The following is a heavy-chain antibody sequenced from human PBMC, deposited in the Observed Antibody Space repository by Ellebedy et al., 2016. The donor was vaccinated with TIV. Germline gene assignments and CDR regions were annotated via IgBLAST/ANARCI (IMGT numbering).Heavy chain of an antibody. CDR3: AREAEPIAVAGTGTYHFDY. V-gene: IGHV3-48*03. D-gene: IGHD6-19*01. CDR2: ISSSGSTI. CDR1: GFTFSSYE. J-gene: IGHJ4*02. Sequence: GESLKISCAASGFTFSSYEMSWVRQAPGKGLEWVSYISSSGSTIYYADSVKGRFTISRDNAKNSLYLQMNSLRAEDTAVYYCAREAEPIAVAGTGTYHFDYWGQGTLVTVSS.